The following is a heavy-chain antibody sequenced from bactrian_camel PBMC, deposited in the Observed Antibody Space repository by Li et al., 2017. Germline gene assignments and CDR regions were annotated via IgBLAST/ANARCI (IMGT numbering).Heavy chain of an antibody. CDR3: AKATRFGGGYFLDY. CDR1: GFTFSNAW. CDR2: ISTGDGST. Sequence: VQLVESGGGLAQPGGSLRLSCAVSGFTFSNAWMHWVRQAPGKGLEWVSCISTGDGSTKSIDSVKGRFTISRDNAKNILYLQMNNLKSEDTALYYCAKATRFGGGYFLDYWGQGTQVTVS. D-gene: IGHD2*01. J-gene: IGHJ4*01. V-gene: IGHV3S1*01.